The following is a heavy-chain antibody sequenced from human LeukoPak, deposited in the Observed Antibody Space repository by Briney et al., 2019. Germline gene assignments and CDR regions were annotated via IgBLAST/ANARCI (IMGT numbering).Heavy chain of an antibody. CDR1: GGTFSSYA. J-gene: IGHJ3*02. CDR2: MNPNSGNT. CDR3: ARAPQGFGFGDAFDI. D-gene: IGHD3-10*01. Sequence: GASVKVSCKASGGTFSSYAINWVRQATGQGLEWMGWMNPNSGNTGYAQKFQGRVTITRNTSISTAYMELSSLRSEDTAVYYCARAPQGFGFGDAFDIWGQGTMVTVSS. V-gene: IGHV1-8*03.